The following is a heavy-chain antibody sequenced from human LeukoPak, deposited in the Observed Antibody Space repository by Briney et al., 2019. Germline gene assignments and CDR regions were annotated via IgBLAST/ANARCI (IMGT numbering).Heavy chain of an antibody. J-gene: IGHJ2*01. D-gene: IGHD2-8*01. Sequence: SETLSLTCAVSDDSTRSYYWSWIPQPPGKGLEWIGYVHYSGSTNYNPSLKSRVTISVDTSKNHFSLKLSSVTAADTAGYFGAGVRCIPDWYFDLWGRGTLVTVSS. CDR1: DDSTRSYY. CDR2: VHYSGST. V-gene: IGHV4-59*01. CDR3: AGVRCIPDWYFDL.